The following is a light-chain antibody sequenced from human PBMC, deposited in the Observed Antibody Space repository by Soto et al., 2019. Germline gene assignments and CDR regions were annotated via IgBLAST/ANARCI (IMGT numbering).Light chain of an antibody. Sequence: EIVMTQSPATLSVSPGERATLSCRASQSVSSNLAWYQQKPAQAPRLLIYGASTRATGIPARFSGSGSGTEFTLTMSCLQSEDFAVYFCHQYNKWPLTFGGGTKVEI. CDR3: HQYNKWPLT. CDR1: QSVSSN. CDR2: GAS. J-gene: IGKJ4*01. V-gene: IGKV3-15*01.